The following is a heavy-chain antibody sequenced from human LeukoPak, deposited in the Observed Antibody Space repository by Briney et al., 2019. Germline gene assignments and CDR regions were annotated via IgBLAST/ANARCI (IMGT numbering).Heavy chain of an antibody. CDR1: GYSISSGYY. J-gene: IGHJ3*02. CDR2: IHHSGST. D-gene: IGHD1-26*01. V-gene: IGHV4-38-2*02. Sequence: PSETLSLICSVSGYSISSGYYWGWIRQPPGKGLESIGSIHHSGSTYYNPSLKSRVTISVDTSKNHFSMQLSSVTAADTAIYYCARVSPQWELDAFDIWGQGTMVTVSS. CDR3: ARVSPQWELDAFDI.